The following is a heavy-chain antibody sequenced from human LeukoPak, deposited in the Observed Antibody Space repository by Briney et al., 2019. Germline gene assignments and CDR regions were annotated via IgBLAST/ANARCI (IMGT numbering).Heavy chain of an antibody. J-gene: IGHJ4*02. D-gene: IGHD2/OR15-2a*01. Sequence: GGSLRLSCAASGFTFSSYSMNWVRQAPGKGLEWVSYISSSSSTIYYADSVKGRFTISRDNAKNSLYLQMNSLRAEDTAVYYCATAHAGTEYEADYWGQGTLVTVSS. CDR2: ISSSSSTI. V-gene: IGHV3-48*04. CDR1: GFTFSSYS. CDR3: ATAHAGTEYEADY.